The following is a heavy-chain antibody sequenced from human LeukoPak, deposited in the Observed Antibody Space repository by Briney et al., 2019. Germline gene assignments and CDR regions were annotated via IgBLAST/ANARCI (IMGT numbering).Heavy chain of an antibody. CDR3: ARDSQSYYYGSGSLFDY. J-gene: IGHJ4*02. CDR2: IKQDGSEK. V-gene: IGHV3-7*01. CDR1: GFTFSSYW. D-gene: IGHD3-10*01. Sequence: PGGSLRLSCAASGFTFSSYWMSWVRQAPEKGLEWVANIKQDGSEKYYVDSVKGRFTISRDNAKNSLYLQMNSLRAEDTAVYYCARDSQSYYYGSGSLFDYWGQGTLVTVSS.